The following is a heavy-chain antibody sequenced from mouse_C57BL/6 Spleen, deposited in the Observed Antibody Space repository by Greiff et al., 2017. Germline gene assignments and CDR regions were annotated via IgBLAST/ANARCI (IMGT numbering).Heavy chain of an antibody. J-gene: IGHJ4*01. D-gene: IGHD1-1*01. Sequence: EVQVVESGGDLVKPGGSLKLSCAASGFTFSSYGMSWVRQTPDKRLEWVATISSGGSYTYYPDSVKGRFTISRDNAKNTLYLQLSSLKSEDTAMYYCARHGGTTVVARGMDYWGQGTSVTVSS. CDR2: ISSGGSYT. CDR3: ARHGGTTVVARGMDY. CDR1: GFTFSSYG. V-gene: IGHV5-6*01.